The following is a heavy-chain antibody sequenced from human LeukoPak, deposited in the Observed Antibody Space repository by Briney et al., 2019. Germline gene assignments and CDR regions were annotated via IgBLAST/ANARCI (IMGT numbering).Heavy chain of an antibody. CDR1: GLALRNYH. V-gene: IGHV3-69-1*02. CDR3: AATGR. Sequence: GGSLRLSCVGSGLALRNYHVTWVRQTPGEGLEWVADIHETGDSHYADSVKGRFTISRENAKNPVYLQMNSLRADDTAVYYCAATGRWGQGTLVAVSS. CDR2: IHETGDS. J-gene: IGHJ4*02.